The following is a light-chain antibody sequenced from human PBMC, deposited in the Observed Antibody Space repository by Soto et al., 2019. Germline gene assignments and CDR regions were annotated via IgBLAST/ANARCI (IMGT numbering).Light chain of an antibody. Sequence: DIQLTQSPSTLSAAVGDSVTITCRASHNILNLLAWYQQKPGKAPNLLIYTGSSLQSGVPSRFSGSGSGTDFTLTINSLQPEDFATYYCQQAASFPITFGQGTRLEIK. V-gene: IGKV1-12*01. CDR1: HNILNL. J-gene: IGKJ5*01. CDR3: QQAASFPIT. CDR2: TGS.